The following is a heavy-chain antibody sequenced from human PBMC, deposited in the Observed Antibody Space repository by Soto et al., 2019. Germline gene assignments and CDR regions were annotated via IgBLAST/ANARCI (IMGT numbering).Heavy chain of an antibody. Sequence: GGSLRLSCAASGFTSSSYAMSWVRQAPGKGLEWVSAISGSGGSTYYADSVKGRFTISRDNSKNTLYLQMNSLRAEDTAVYYCAKTYYYDSSGYPDAFDIWGQGTMVTVSS. CDR3: AKTYYYDSSGYPDAFDI. CDR1: GFTSSSYA. J-gene: IGHJ3*02. D-gene: IGHD3-22*01. CDR2: ISGSGGST. V-gene: IGHV3-23*01.